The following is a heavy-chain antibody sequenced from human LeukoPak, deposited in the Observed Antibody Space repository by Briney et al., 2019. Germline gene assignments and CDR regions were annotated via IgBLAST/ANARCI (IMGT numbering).Heavy chain of an antibody. Sequence: SETLSLTCAVYGGSFSGYYWSWIRQPPGKGLEWIGYIYYSGSTNYNPPLKSRVTISVDTSKNQFSLKLSSVTAADTAVYYCARTPYYYDTSVFAIFDYWGQGTLVTVSS. V-gene: IGHV4-59*01. CDR3: ARTPYYYDTSVFAIFDY. CDR1: GGSFSGYY. CDR2: IYYSGST. J-gene: IGHJ4*02. D-gene: IGHD3-22*01.